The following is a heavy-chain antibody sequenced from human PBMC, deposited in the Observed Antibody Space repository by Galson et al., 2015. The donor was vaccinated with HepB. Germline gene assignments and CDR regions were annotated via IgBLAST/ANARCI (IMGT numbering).Heavy chain of an antibody. J-gene: IGHJ4*02. Sequence: SVKVSCKASGYTFTSYDINWVRQATGQGLEWMGWMNPNSGNTGYAQKFQGRVTMTRSTSISTAYMELSSLRSEDTAVYYCARGLGFLEWPLSGYWGQGTLVTVSS. CDR2: MNPNSGNT. D-gene: IGHD3-3*01. CDR1: GYTFTSYD. V-gene: IGHV1-8*01. CDR3: ARGLGFLEWPLSGY.